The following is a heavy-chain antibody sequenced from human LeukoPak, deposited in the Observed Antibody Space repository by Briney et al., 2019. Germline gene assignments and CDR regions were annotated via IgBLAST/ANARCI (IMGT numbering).Heavy chain of an antibody. J-gene: IGHJ5*02. CDR3: ATRGIVEWELPTSFDNWFDP. V-gene: IGHV1-24*01. D-gene: IGHD1-26*01. Sequence: ASVKVSCKVSGYTLTELSMHWVRQAPGKGLEWMGGFDPEDGETIYAQKFQGRVTMTEDTSTDTAYMELSSLRSEDTAVYYCATRGIVEWELPTSFDNWFDPWGQGTLVTVSS. CDR1: GYTLTELS. CDR2: FDPEDGET.